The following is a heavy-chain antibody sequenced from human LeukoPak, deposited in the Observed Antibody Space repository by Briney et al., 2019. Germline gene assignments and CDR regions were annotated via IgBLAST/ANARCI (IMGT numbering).Heavy chain of an antibody. J-gene: IGHJ4*02. CDR3: AKAGNGNYFLDY. CDR1: GFTFSSYW. CDR2: ISSSGERT. D-gene: IGHD2/OR15-2a*01. Sequence: GGSLRLSCATSGFTFSSYWMNWVRQAPGKGLEWVSVISSSGERTYYANSVKGRFTITRDNSENTLYLQMNSLRAEDSAVYYCAKAGNGNYFLDYWGQGTLITVSS. V-gene: IGHV3-23*01.